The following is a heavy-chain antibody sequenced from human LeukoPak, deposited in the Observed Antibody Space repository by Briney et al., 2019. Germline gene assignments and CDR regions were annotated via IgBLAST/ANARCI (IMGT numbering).Heavy chain of an antibody. CDR3: AREERYYYYYMDV. CDR1: GFTFSSYG. Sequence: GGSLRLSCAASGFTFSSYGMHWVRQAPGKGLEWVAVISYDGSNKYYGDSVKGRFTISRDNSKNTLYLQMNSLRAEDTAVYYCAREERYYYYYMDVWGKGTTVTVSS. V-gene: IGHV3-30*03. J-gene: IGHJ6*03. CDR2: ISYDGSNK.